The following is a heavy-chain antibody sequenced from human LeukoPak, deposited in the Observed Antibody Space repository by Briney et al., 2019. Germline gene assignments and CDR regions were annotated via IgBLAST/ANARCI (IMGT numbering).Heavy chain of an antibody. CDR3: AKERERLVLNNWFDP. CDR2: ISGSGGST. J-gene: IGHJ5*02. CDR1: GFTFDDYG. D-gene: IGHD6-19*01. V-gene: IGHV3-23*01. Sequence: GGSLRLSCAASGFTFDDYGMSWVRQAPGKGLEWVSAISGSGGSTYYADSVKGRFTISRDNSKNTLYLQMNSLRAEDTAVYYCAKERERLVLNNWFDPWGQGTLVTVSS.